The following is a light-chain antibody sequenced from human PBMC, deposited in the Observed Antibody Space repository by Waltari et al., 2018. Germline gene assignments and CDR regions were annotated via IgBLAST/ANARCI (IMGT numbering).Light chain of an antibody. CDR2: AVN. Sequence: QSALAQPASVSGSPGQSITISCTGTSSDVGVWKYVSWYQQNPGKAPKLLIYAVNKRPSGVSTRFSGSKSGNTASLTISGLQGEDEADYYCGSHTSGSTWVFGGGTKVTVL. CDR3: GSHTSGSTWV. CDR1: SSDVGVWKY. V-gene: IGLV2-14*03. J-gene: IGLJ3*02.